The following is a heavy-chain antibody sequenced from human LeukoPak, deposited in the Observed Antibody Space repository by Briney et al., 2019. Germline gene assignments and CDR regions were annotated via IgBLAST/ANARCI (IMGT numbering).Heavy chain of an antibody. J-gene: IGHJ4*02. CDR1: GGYFSGYF. CDR3: ARFGTY. V-gene: IGHV4-34*01. Sequence: SETLCLTCAVYGGYFSGYFWSWIRQPPGKGLEWIGETNRSGSTTYNPSLKSRVTISVDTSKNQFSLKLNSVTAADTAVYYCARFGTYWGQGILVTVSS. D-gene: IGHD3-10*01. CDR2: TNRSGST.